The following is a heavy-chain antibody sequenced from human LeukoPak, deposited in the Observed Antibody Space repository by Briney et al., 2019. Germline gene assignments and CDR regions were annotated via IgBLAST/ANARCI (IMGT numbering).Heavy chain of an antibody. CDR2: IIPILGRA. J-gene: IGHJ4*02. D-gene: IGHD1-26*01. CDR3: ASLSGSYSEGY. V-gene: IGHV1-69*04. Sequence: ASVKVSCKASGGTFSSYAISWVRQAPGQGLEWMGRIIPILGRANYAQKFQGRVTITADKSTSTAYMELSSLRSEDTAVYYCASLSGSYSEGYWGQGTLVTVSS. CDR1: GGTFSSYA.